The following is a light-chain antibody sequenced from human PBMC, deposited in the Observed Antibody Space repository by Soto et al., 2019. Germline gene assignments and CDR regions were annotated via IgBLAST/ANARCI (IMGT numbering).Light chain of an antibody. Sequence: DIQMTQSPSTLSASVGDRVTITCRASQSISSWLAWYQQKPGKAPKLLIYKASSLESGVPLTFSGSGSGTEFTLTISSLQPYDFATYYCLQYNSYSTWTFGQGTKVEI. J-gene: IGKJ1*01. CDR2: KAS. V-gene: IGKV1-5*03. CDR1: QSISSW. CDR3: LQYNSYSTWT.